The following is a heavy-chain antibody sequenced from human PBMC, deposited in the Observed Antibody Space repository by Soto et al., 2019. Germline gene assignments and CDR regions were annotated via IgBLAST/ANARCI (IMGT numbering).Heavy chain of an antibody. CDR3: FRDVGD. CDR1: GNIFTSQY. CDR2: INPSGGGT. D-gene: IGHD3-3*01. J-gene: IGHJ4*02. V-gene: IGHV1-46*03. Sequence: QVQLVQSGAEVKKPGASAKVSCKVSGNIFTSQYMHWVRQAPGQGLEWMAMINPSGGGTSYAQMFQGRVTMTRDTSTSTVHMELSSLRSEDTAVYYCFRDVGDWGQGTLVTVSS.